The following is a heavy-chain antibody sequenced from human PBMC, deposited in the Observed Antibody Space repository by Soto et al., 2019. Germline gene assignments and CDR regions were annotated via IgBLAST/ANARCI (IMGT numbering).Heavy chain of an antibody. CDR3: ARGNRVITQTHGYNWFDP. V-gene: IGHV4-59*01. J-gene: IGHJ5*02. D-gene: IGHD3-22*01. CDR2: IYYSGST. Sequence: SETLSLTCTFSGFSLSSYYLILLRPPPGKGLEWIGYIYYSGSTNYNPSLKSRVTISVDTSKNQFSLKLSSVTAADTAVYYCARGNRVITQTHGYNWFDPWGQGTLVTVSS. CDR1: GFSLSSYY.